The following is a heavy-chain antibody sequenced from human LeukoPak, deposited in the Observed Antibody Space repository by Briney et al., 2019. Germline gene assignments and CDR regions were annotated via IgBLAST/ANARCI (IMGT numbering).Heavy chain of an antibody. CDR1: GFTFSDYG. CDR2: IWYDGSKK. D-gene: IGHD6-6*01. J-gene: IGHJ4*02. Sequence: GRSLRLSCAASGFTFSDYGIHWVRQAPGQGLEWVALIWYDGSKKYYADSVKGRFTISRDNTKNTLYLQLNSLRADDTAVYYCARAHSSSSTFDLWGQGTLVTVSS. V-gene: IGHV3-33*01. CDR3: ARAHSSSSTFDL.